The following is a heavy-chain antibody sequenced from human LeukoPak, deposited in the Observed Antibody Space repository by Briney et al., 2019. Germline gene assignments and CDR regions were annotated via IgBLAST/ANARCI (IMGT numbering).Heavy chain of an antibody. CDR2: ISSSGSTI. CDR3: ARASSAAGHNYDFDY. J-gene: IGHJ4*02. D-gene: IGHD6-13*01. Sequence: GGSLRLSCAASGFTFSDYYMSWIRQAPGKGLEWVSYISSSGSTIYYADSVKGRFTISRDNAKNSLYLQMNSLRAEDTAVYYCARASSAAGHNYDFDYWGQGTLVTVSS. V-gene: IGHV3-11*01. CDR1: GFTFSDYY.